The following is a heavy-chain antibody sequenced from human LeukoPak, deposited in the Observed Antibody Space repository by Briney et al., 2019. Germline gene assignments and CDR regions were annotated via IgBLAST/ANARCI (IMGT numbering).Heavy chain of an antibody. V-gene: IGHV3-21*01. CDR3: ARDLPVAGTYHYFDY. D-gene: IGHD6-19*01. Sequence: PGGSLRPSCAASGFTLSTYRMNWVRQAPGKGLEWVSSIMNSGDKYYADSLEGRFTISRDNAKNSLYLEMNSLRAEDTAVYYCARDLPVAGTYHYFDYWGQGTLVIVSS. CDR2: IMNSGDK. J-gene: IGHJ4*02. CDR1: GFTLSTYR.